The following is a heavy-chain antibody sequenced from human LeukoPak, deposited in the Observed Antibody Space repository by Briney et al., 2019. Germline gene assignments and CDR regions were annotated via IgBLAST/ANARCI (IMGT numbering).Heavy chain of an antibody. CDR1: GFTFRNYA. D-gene: IGHD1-1*01. Sequence: GGSLRLSCAASGFTFRNYAVTWVRQAPGKGLEWVSGISGSGGSTYYADSVKGRFTISRDNSKNTLYLQMNSLRAEDTAVYYCAKANINNWYYFDSWGQGALVTVSS. J-gene: IGHJ4*02. V-gene: IGHV3-23*01. CDR3: AKANINNWYYFDS. CDR2: ISGSGGST.